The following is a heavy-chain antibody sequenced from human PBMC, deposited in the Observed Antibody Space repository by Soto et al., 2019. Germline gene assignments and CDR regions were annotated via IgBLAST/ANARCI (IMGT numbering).Heavy chain of an antibody. D-gene: IGHD3-22*01. J-gene: IGHJ4*02. CDR1: GGSVSSGSYY. CDR2: IYYSGNT. V-gene: IGHV4-61*01. CDR3: ARTVYYDSSAVYFDS. Sequence: QVQLQESGPGLVKPSETMSLTCTVSGGSVSSGSYYWSWIRQPPGKGLEWIGYIYYSGNTNHNPSLKSRVTISVDTSKNQFSLKLSSVTAADTAVYYCARTVYYDSSAVYFDSWGLGALGTVSS.